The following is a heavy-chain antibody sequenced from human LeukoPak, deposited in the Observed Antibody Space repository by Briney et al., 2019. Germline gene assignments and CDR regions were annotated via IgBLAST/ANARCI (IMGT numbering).Heavy chain of an antibody. CDR1: GFTFSSYA. Sequence: GGSLRLSCAASGFTFSSYAMNGVRQAPGKGLEWVSYISSSSSTIYYVDSVKGRFTISRDNAKSSLYLQMSSLRAEDTAVYYCARDSGYYESSGHYCYGMDVWGQGTTVTVSS. J-gene: IGHJ6*02. D-gene: IGHD3-22*01. CDR3: ARDSGYYESSGHYCYGMDV. CDR2: ISSSSSTI. V-gene: IGHV3-48*01.